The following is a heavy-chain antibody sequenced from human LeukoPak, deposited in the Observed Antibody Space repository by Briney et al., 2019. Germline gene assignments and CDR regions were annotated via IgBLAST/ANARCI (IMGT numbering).Heavy chain of an antibody. CDR1: GYTFTSYG. CDR3: ARDRPTYYYDGSGYYY. Sequence: GASVKVSCKASGYTFTSYGISWVRQAPGQGLEWMGWISAYNGNTNYAQKLQGRVTMTTDTSTSTAYMELRSLRSDDTAVYYCARDRPTYYYDGSGYYYWGQGTLVTVSS. D-gene: IGHD3-22*01. V-gene: IGHV1-18*01. J-gene: IGHJ4*02. CDR2: ISAYNGNT.